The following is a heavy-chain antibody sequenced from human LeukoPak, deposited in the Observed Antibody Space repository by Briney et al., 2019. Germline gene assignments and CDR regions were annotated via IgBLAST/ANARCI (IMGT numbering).Heavy chain of an antibody. CDR3: ARGSRSSSWYRFDP. D-gene: IGHD6-13*01. CDR2: IYYSGST. CDR1: GGSFSGYY. J-gene: IGHJ5*02. V-gene: IGHV4-34*01. Sequence: PSETLSLTCAVYGGSFSGYYWSWIRQPPGKGLEWIGSIYYSGSTYYNPSLKSRVTISVDTSKNQFSLKLSSVTAADTAVYYCARGSRSSSWYRFDPWGQGTLVTVSS.